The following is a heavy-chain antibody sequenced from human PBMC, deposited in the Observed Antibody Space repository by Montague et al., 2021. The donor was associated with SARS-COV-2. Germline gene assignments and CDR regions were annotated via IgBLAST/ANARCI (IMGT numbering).Heavy chain of an antibody. CDR3: ARVGRGSSWYEVAFDI. V-gene: IGHV4-59*01. CDR1: GGSISRYS. J-gene: IGHJ3*02. Sequence: SETLSLTCTVSGGSISRYSWTWIRQPPGKGLEWIGNIDNGGSTXXXPSXXXRVTISVDTSKNQFSLKLSSVAAADTAVYYCARVGRGSSWYEVAFDIWGQGTMVTVSS. D-gene: IGHD6-13*01. CDR2: IDNGGST.